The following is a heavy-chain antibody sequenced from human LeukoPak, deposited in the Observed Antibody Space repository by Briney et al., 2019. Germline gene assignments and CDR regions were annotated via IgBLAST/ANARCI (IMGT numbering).Heavy chain of an antibody. D-gene: IGHD3-22*01. V-gene: IGHV5-51*01. CDR1: GYSFTSYW. J-gene: IGHJ3*02. CDR3: ARSASHYYDSSGYYPPPPDAFDI. CDR2: IYPGDSDT. Sequence: GESLKISCKGSGYSFTSYWIGWVRQMPGKGLEWMGIIYPGDSDTRYSPSFQGQVTISADKSISTAYLQWSSLKASDTAMYYCARSASHYYDSSGYYPPPPDAFDIWGQGTMVTVSS.